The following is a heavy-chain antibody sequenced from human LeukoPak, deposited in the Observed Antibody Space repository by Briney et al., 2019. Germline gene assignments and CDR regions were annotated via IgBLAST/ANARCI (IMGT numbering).Heavy chain of an antibody. CDR2: IKQDGSEK. CDR1: GFTFSSYW. J-gene: IGHJ3*02. V-gene: IGHV3-7*01. Sequence: GGSLRLSCAASGFTFSSYWMSWVRQAPGKGPEWVANIKQDGSEKYYVDSVKGRFTISRDNAKNSLYLQMNSLRAEDTAVYYCATSTVTTADDAFDIWGQGTMVTVSS. CDR3: ATSTVTTADDAFDI. D-gene: IGHD4-17*01.